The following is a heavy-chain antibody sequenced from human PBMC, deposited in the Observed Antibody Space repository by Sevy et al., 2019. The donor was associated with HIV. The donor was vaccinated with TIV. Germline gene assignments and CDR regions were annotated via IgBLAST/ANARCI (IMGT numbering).Heavy chain of an antibody. CDR1: GGSINSDH. CDR2: VYHTGGT. CDR3: ARRNDFDI. Sequence: SETLSLTCTVSGGSINSDHWNWIRQPPGKGLEWIGYVYHTGGTNYNPSLKNRVTISVDRTKNQFSLKRTSVTAADTAVDYCARRNDFDIWGQGTMVTVSS. J-gene: IGHJ3*02. V-gene: IGHV4-59*08.